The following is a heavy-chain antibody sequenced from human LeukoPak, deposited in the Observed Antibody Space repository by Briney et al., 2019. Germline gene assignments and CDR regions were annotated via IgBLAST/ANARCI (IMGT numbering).Heavy chain of an antibody. V-gene: IGHV1-2*06. J-gene: IGHJ4*02. CDR2: INPNSGGT. CDR1: GGTFSSYT. D-gene: IGHD6-19*01. CDR3: ARGFIAVAGIYYFDY. Sequence: ASVKVSCKASGGTFSSYTISWVRQAPGQGLEWMGRINPNSGGTNYAQKFQGRVTMTRDTSISTAYMELSRLRSDDTAVYYCARGFIAVAGIYYFDYWGQGTLVTVSS.